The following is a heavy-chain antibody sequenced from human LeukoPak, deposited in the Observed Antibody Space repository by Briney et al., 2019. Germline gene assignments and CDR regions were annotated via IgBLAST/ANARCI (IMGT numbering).Heavy chain of an antibody. CDR3: ARISSSYDYDY. CDR1: GFTFRSYG. J-gene: IGHJ4*02. CDR2: ISSNGGST. V-gene: IGHV3-64*01. Sequence: PGGCLRLSCAASGFTFRSYGMHWVRQAPGKGLEYVAAISSNGGSTDYANSVKGRFTISRDNSKNTLYLQMGSLRAEDMAVYYCARISSSYDYDYWGQGTLVTVSS. D-gene: IGHD6-6*01.